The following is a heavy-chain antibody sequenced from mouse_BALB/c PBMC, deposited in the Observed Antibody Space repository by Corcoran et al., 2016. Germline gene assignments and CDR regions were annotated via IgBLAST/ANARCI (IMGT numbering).Heavy chain of an antibody. J-gene: IGHJ4*01. V-gene: IGHV9-3-1*01. CDR2: INTYTGEP. CDR3: ARRQLGLRGYAMDY. D-gene: IGHD3-2*01. Sequence: QIQLVQSGPELKKPGETVKISCKASGYTFTNYGMNWVKQAPGKGLKWMGWINTYTGEPTYADDFKGRFAFSLETSASTAYLQINNLKNEDTATYFCARRQLGLRGYAMDYWGQGTSVTVSS. CDR1: GYTFTNYG.